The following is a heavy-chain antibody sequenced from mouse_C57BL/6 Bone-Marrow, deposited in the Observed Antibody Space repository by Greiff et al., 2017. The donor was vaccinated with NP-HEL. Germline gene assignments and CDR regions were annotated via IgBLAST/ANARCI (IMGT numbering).Heavy chain of an antibody. CDR3: ARTGAGGFNY. CDR1: GIAFSRYW. J-gene: IGHJ2*01. D-gene: IGHD3-3*01. V-gene: IGHV4-1*01. Sequence: EVKLLESGGGLVQPGGSLKLSCAASGIAFSRYWMSWVRRAPGKGLEWIGEINPDSSTINYAPSLKDKFIISRDNAKNTLYLQMSKVRSEDTALYYCARTGAGGFNYWGQGTTLTVSS. CDR2: INPDSSTI.